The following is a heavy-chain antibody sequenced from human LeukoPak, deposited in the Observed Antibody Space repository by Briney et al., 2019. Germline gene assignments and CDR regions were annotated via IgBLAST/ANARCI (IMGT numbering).Heavy chain of an antibody. CDR2: VYSGDNT. V-gene: IGHV3-53*01. CDR1: GFIVSSFY. CDR3: ARGRIRNDF. J-gene: IGHJ4*02. D-gene: IGHD1-1*01. Sequence: GGSLRLSCAASGFIVSSFYMSWVRQAPGKGLEWVSVVYSGDNTKYADSVKGRFTISRDNSKNTLYLQMISLRVEDTAVYYCARGRIRNDFWGQGTLVTVSS.